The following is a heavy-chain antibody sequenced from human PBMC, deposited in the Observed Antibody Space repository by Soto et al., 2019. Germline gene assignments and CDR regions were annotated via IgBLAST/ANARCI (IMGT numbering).Heavy chain of an antibody. CDR1: GGSISSGGYY. CDR3: ARVMVPTTVTTSWFDP. CDR2: IYYSGST. V-gene: IGHV4-31*03. J-gene: IGHJ5*02. D-gene: IGHD4-17*01. Sequence: SEPLSLTCTVSGGSISSGGYYWSWIRQHPGKGLEWIGYIYYSGSTYCNPSLKSRVTISVDTSKNQFSLKLSSVTAADTAVYYCARVMVPTTVTTSWFDPWGQGTLVTVSS.